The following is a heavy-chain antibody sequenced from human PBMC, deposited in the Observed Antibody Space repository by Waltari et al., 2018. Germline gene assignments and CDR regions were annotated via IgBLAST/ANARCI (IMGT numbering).Heavy chain of an antibody. Sequence: EVQLVESGGGLVQPGGSLRLSCAAYGFSFSHSWRYLVRQSPGKGLVGVSRSAMDGSIVKYADSVKGRLTISRDNAKSTLFLQMNSRRVDDTALYYCVTTGVAGFYWGQGTRVTVSS. V-gene: IGHV3-74*01. CDR3: VTTGVAGFY. D-gene: IGHD6-19*01. CDR2: SAMDGSIV. CDR1: GFSFSHSW. J-gene: IGHJ4*02.